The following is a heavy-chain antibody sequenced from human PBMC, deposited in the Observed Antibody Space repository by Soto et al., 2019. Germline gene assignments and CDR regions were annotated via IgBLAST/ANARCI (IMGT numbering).Heavy chain of an antibody. CDR2: ISGSGGST. CDR1: GVTFSSYA. CDR3: AKDLRTTYSSSWYSYYYYGMDV. J-gene: IGHJ6*02. D-gene: IGHD6-13*01. V-gene: IGHV3-23*01. Sequence: PGGSLRLSCAASGVTFSSYAMSWDRQAPGKGLEWVSAISGSGGSTYYADSVKGRFTISRDNSKNTLYLQMNSLRAEDTAVYYCAKDLRTTYSSSWYSYYYYGMDVWGQGTTVTVSS.